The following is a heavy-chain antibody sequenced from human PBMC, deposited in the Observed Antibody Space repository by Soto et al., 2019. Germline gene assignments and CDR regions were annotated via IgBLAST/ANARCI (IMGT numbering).Heavy chain of an antibody. CDR2: ISTYNGNT. CDR3: ARDQSFDRYYYYGIDV. V-gene: IGHV1-18*01. J-gene: IGHJ6*02. Sequence: QVQLVQSGAEVKKPGASVKVSCKASGYSFTSYGISWVRQAPGQGLEWMGWISTYNGNTYYAQKLQGRVTMTTDTSTSTVYMELRSLRSDDTAVYYCARDQSFDRYYYYGIDVWGQGTTVTVSS. CDR1: GYSFTSYG.